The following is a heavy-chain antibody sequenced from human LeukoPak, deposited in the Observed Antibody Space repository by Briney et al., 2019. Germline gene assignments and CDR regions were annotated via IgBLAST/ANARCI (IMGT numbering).Heavy chain of an antibody. CDR2: IIPIFGTA. CDR3: ARYSSSSYYYYGMDV. Sequence: ASVKVSCKASGGTFSSYAISWVRQAPGQELEWMGGIIPIFGTANYAQKFQGRVTITADESTSTAYMELSSLRSEDTAVYYCARYSSSSYYYYGMDVWGQGTTVTVSS. D-gene: IGHD6-13*01. J-gene: IGHJ6*02. V-gene: IGHV1-69*13. CDR1: GGTFSSYA.